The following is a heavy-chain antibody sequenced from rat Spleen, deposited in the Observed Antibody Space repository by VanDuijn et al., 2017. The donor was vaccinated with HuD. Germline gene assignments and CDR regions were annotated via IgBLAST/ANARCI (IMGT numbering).Heavy chain of an antibody. CDR2: ISYAGTAT. D-gene: IGHD1-2*01. J-gene: IGHJ4*01. Sequence: EVRLVESGGGLVQPGRSMKLSCAASGLSFSNYDMAWVRQATTKGLEWVASISYAGTATYYRDSVKGRFTLSRDNAKSTLYLQMDSLRSEDTATYYCARGLYSSYIYGVMDAWGQGASVTVSS. CDR3: ARGLYSSYIYGVMDA. CDR1: GLSFSNYD. V-gene: IGHV5-25*01.